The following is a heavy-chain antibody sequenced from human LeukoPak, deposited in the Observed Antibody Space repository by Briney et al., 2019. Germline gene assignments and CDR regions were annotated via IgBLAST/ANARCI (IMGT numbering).Heavy chain of an antibody. J-gene: IGHJ4*02. CDR3: AREDSSLSLDY. V-gene: IGHV3-33*01. D-gene: IGHD6-6*01. CDR2: IWYDGSNK. Sequence: PGRSLRLSCAASGFTFSSYGMHWVRQAPGKGLEWVAVIWYDGSNKYYADSVKGRFTISRDSSKNTLYLQMNSLRAEDTAVYYCAREDSSLSLDYWGQGTLVTVSS. CDR1: GFTFSSYG.